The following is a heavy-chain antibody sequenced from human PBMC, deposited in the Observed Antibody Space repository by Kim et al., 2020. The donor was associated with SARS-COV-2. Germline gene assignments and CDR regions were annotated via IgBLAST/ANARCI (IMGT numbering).Heavy chain of an antibody. J-gene: IGHJ6*02. V-gene: IGHV3-30*18. CDR1: GFTFSSYG. CDR2: ISYDGSNK. D-gene: IGHD1-26*01. CDR3: AKDLAEPTDYYGMDV. Sequence: GGSLRLSCAASGFTFSSYGMHWVRQAPGKGLEWVAVISYDGSNKYYADSVKGRFTISRDNSKNTLYLQMNSLRAEDTAVYYCAKDLAEPTDYYGMDVWGQGTTVTVSS.